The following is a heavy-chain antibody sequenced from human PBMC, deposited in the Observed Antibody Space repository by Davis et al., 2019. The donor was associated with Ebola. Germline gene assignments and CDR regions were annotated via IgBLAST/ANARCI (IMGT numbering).Heavy chain of an antibody. CDR3: ASAFYDYVWGSYRY. D-gene: IGHD3-16*02. CDR1: GFTVSSNY. Sequence: GGSLRLSCAASGFTVSSNYMSWVRQAPGKGLEWVSVIYSGGSTYYADSVKGRFTISRHNSKNTLYLQMNSLRAEDTAVYYCASAFYDYVWGSYRYWGQGTLVTVSS. CDR2: IYSGGST. V-gene: IGHV3-53*04. J-gene: IGHJ4*02.